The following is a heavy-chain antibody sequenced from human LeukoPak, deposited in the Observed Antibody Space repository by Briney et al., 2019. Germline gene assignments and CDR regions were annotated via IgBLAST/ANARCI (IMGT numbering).Heavy chain of an antibody. CDR1: GFTFSSYE. D-gene: IGHD4-11*01. V-gene: IGHV3-48*03. CDR2: ISSSGGNI. CDR3: ARVIITTGGFDYGMDV. Sequence: GGSLRLSCAASGFTFSSYEMNWVRQAPGKGLEWVSYISSSGGNIYYADSVKGRFTISRDNAKNSLYLQMNSLRAEDTAVYYCARVIITTGGFDYGMDVWGQGTTVTVSS. J-gene: IGHJ6*02.